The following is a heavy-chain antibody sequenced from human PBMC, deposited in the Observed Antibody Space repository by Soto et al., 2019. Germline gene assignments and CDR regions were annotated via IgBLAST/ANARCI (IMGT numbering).Heavy chain of an antibody. CDR3: ARGFPAQSPNDDILTGYYTPPCYFDY. D-gene: IGHD3-9*01. CDR1: GGSISSGGYY. CDR2: IYYSGST. V-gene: IGHV4-31*01. J-gene: IGHJ4*02. Sequence: QVQLQESGPGLVKPSQTLSLTCTVSGGSISSGGYYWSWIRQHPGKGLEWIGYIYYSGSTYYNLSLKSQDTISVDTTKNHFSLRLSSVSAADTVVYYCARGFPAQSPNDDILTGYYTPPCYFDYWGQGTLVTVSS.